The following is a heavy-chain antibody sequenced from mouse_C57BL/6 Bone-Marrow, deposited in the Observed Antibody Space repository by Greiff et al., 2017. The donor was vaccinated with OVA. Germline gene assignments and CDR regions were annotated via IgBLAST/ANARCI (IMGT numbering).Heavy chain of an antibody. CDR3: AKNFYSNYSWFAY. Sequence: QVQLKQSGPGLVQPSQTLSITCTASGFSLTSYGVHWVRQSPGKGLEWLGVIWRGGSTDYNAAFMSRLSITKDNSKSQVFFKMNSLQADDTAIYYCAKNFYSNYSWFAYWGQGTLVTVSA. V-gene: IGHV2-5*01. CDR1: GFSLTSYG. J-gene: IGHJ3*01. D-gene: IGHD2-5*01. CDR2: IWRGGST.